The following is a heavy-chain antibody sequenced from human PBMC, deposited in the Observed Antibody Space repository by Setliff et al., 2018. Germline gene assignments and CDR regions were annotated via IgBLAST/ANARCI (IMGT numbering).Heavy chain of an antibody. J-gene: IGHJ4*02. CDR2: FNRNDGST. Sequence: GGSLRLSCAASGFTFGDYGLSWVRQGPGKGLEWVSGFNRNDGSTSYADSVKGRFTISRDNANNSLYLQMNSLSAEDTAVYYCAKDFRDLGYSDYWGQGTLVTVSS. CDR1: GFTFGDYG. V-gene: IGHV3-20*04. CDR3: AKDFRDLGYSDY.